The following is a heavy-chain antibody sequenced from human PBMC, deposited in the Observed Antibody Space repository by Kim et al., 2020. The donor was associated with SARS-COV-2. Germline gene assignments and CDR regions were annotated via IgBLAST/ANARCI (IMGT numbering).Heavy chain of an antibody. J-gene: IGHJ4*02. CDR1: GFTFSSYS. CDR3: ARGTRTGGSWLQFIDY. Sequence: GGSLRLSCAASGFTFSSYSMNWVRQAPGKGLEWVSYISSSSSTIYYADSVKGRFTISRDNAKNSLYLQMNSLRDEDTAVYYFARGTRTGGSWLQFIDYWGQGTLVTVSS. D-gene: IGHD3-16*01. V-gene: IGHV3-48*02. CDR2: ISSSSSTI.